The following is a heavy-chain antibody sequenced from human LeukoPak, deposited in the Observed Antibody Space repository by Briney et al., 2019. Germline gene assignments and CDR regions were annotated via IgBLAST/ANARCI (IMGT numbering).Heavy chain of an antibody. Sequence: HPGGSLRLSCAASGFTFNNYAMNWVRQAPGKGLEWVSGITGSSGGTYYADPVKGRFTISRDSSKNTVYLQMKSLRVEDTAVYYCAKDRFGYSVGWFFDPWGQGSLVTVSS. CDR1: GFTFNNYA. CDR2: ITGSSGGT. CDR3: AKDRFGYSVGWFFDP. J-gene: IGHJ5*02. V-gene: IGHV3-23*01. D-gene: IGHD6-19*01.